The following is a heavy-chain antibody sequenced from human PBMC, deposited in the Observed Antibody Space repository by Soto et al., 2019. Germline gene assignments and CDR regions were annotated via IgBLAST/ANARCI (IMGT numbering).Heavy chain of an antibody. J-gene: IGHJ4*02. V-gene: IGHV3-23*01. CDR2: IGGSGSST. CDR3: AKDRGWPAATIRGWDY. CDR1: GFTFSSYA. D-gene: IGHD2-15*01. Sequence: EVPLLESGGGLVQPGGSLRLSCAASGFTFSSYAMSWVRQAPGKGLEWVSGIGGSGSSTYYADSVKGRFTISRDNSKNTLYVQMNSLRAEDTAVYYCAKDRGWPAATIRGWDYWGQGTLVTVSS.